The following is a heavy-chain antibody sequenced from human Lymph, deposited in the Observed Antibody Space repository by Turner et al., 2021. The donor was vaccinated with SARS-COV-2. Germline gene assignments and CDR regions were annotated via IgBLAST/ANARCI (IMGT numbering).Heavy chain of an antibody. J-gene: IGHJ3*02. D-gene: IGHD1-26*01. Sequence: VQLVQSGAQGKKPGSSVDHSCKAFGRTFSAYVISWVRQARGQGLEWIGVNIPILGIANSEQKNQGRVTITADKTTSTAYMELSRMRSENAALYHCAGRHSGNYDAFDIWGQGTMVTVSS. V-gene: IGHV1-69*10. CDR1: GRTFSAYV. CDR2: NIPILGIA. CDR3: AGRHSGNYDAFDI.